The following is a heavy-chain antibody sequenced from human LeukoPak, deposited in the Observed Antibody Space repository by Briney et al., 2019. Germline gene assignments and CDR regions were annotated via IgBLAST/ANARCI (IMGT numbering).Heavy chain of an antibody. CDR2: IYTSGST. J-gene: IGHJ4*02. CDR3: ATYFDWSMRGSYFDY. CDR1: GGSISSGSYY. D-gene: IGHD3-9*01. Sequence: PSETLSLTCTVSGGSISSGSYYWSWIRQPAGKGLEWIGRIYTSGSTNYNPSLKSRVTISVATSKNQFSLKLSSVTAADTAFYYCATYFDWSMRGSYFDYWGQGTLVTVSS. V-gene: IGHV4-61*02.